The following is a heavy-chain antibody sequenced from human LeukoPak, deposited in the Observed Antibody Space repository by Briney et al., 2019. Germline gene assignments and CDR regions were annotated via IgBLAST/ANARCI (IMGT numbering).Heavy chain of an antibody. CDR1: GFTFSSYW. CDR2: INSDGSST. V-gene: IGHV3-74*01. D-gene: IGHD4-23*01. J-gene: IGHJ4*02. CDR3: ARPGGNSSFDY. Sequence: GGSLRLSCAASGFTFSSYWMHWVRHAPGKGLVWVSRINSDGSSTSYADSVKGRFTISRDNAKNTLYLQMNSLRAEDTAVYYCARPGGNSSFDYWGQGTLVTVSS.